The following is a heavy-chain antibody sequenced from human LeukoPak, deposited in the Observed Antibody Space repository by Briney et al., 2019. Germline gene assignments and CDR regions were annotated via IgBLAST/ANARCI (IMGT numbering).Heavy chain of an antibody. D-gene: IGHD1-26*01. V-gene: IGHV4-59*08. CDR2: IYYSGST. Sequence: SETLSLTCTVSGGSIRSDYWSWIRQPPGKGLEWIGYIYYSGSTNYNPSLKSRVTISVDTSKNQFSLKLSSVTAADTAVYYCARVEVGATSADYWGQGTLVTVSS. CDR1: GGSIRSDY. CDR3: ARVEVGATSADY. J-gene: IGHJ4*02.